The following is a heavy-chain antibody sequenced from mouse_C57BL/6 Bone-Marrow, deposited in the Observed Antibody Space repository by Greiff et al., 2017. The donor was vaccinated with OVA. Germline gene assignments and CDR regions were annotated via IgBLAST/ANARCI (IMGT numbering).Heavy chain of an antibody. CDR3: ARDYYGSEAY. J-gene: IGHJ3*01. V-gene: IGHV3-6*01. Sequence: EVQRVESGPGLVKPSQSLSLTCSVTGYSITSGYYWNWIRQFPGNKLEWMGYISYDGSNNYNPSLKNRISITRDTSKNQFFLKLNSVTTEDTATYYCARDYYGSEAYWGQGTLVTVSA. D-gene: IGHD1-1*01. CDR1: GYSITSGYY. CDR2: ISYDGSN.